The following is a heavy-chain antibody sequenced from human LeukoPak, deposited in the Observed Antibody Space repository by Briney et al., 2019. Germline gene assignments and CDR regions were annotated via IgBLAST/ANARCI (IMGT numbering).Heavy chain of an antibody. V-gene: IGHV4-34*01. Sequence: SETLSLTCAVYGGSFSGYYWSWIRQPPGKGLEWIGEINHSGSTNYNPSLKSRVTISVDTSKNQFSLKLSSVTAADTAVYYCARTTVTRSLDFDYWGQGTLVTVSS. D-gene: IGHD4-17*01. J-gene: IGHJ4*02. CDR3: ARTTVTRSLDFDY. CDR1: GGSFSGYY. CDR2: INHSGST.